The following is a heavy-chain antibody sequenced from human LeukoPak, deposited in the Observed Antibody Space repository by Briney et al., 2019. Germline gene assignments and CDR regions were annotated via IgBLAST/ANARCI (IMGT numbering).Heavy chain of an antibody. CDR3: TTTRGYSGYDYGY. V-gene: IGHV3-15*01. CDR1: GFTFSNAW. Sequence: GGSLRLSCAGSGFTFSNAWMNWIRQAPGKGLEWVGRIKSKPAGGTTDYAAPVKGRFTMSRDDSKNTVFLQMNSLKTEDIAVYYCTTTRGYSGYDYGYWGQGTLVSVSS. CDR2: IKSKPAGGTT. D-gene: IGHD5-12*01. J-gene: IGHJ4*02.